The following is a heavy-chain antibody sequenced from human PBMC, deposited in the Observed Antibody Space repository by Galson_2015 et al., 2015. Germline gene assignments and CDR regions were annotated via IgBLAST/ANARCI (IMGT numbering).Heavy chain of an antibody. Sequence: TLSLTCTVSGGSISSGDYYWSWIRQPPGKGLEWIGFIYYSGSTYYNPSLKSRVTISVDTSKNQFSLKLSSVTAADTAVYYCARLRYFDWSYFDYWGQGTLVTVSS. CDR1: GGSISSGDYY. CDR3: ARLRYFDWSYFDY. CDR2: IYYSGST. J-gene: IGHJ4*02. D-gene: IGHD3-9*01. V-gene: IGHV4-30-4*01.